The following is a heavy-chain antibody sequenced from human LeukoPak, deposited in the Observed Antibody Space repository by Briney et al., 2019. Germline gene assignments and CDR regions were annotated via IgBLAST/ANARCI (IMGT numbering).Heavy chain of an antibody. V-gene: IGHV3-23*01. Sequence: PGGSLRLSCAASGFTFSTYAMRWVRQAPGKGLEWVSSISGGDGSPYYADSVKGRFTISRDNSKNTLYLQMNSLRAEGTAVYYCAKGESHPKYYFDYWGQGTLVTVSS. CDR2: ISGGDGSP. D-gene: IGHD3-10*01. CDR1: GFTFSTYA. CDR3: AKGESHPKYYFDY. J-gene: IGHJ4*02.